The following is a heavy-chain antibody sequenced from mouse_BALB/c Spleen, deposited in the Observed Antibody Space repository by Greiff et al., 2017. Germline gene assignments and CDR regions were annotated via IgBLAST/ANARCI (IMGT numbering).Heavy chain of an antibody. V-gene: IGHV1-69*02. CDR2: IYPSDSYT. CDR3: TRGRDWDDYFDY. Sequence: QVQLQQPGAELVRPGASVKLSCKASGYTFTSYWINWVKQRPGQGLEWIGNIYPSDSYTNYNQKFKDKATLTVDKSSSTAYMQLSSPTSEDSAVYYCTRGRDWDDYFDYWGQGTTLTVSS. CDR1: GYTFTSYW. D-gene: IGHD4-1*01. J-gene: IGHJ2*01.